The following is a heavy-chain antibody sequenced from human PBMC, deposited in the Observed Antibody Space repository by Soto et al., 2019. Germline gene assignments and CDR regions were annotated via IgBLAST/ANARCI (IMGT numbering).Heavy chain of an antibody. CDR1: GGSISSSSYY. Sequence: SETLSLTCTVSGGSISSSSYYWGWIRQPSGKGLEWIGSIYYSGSTYYNPSLKSRVTISVDTSKNQFSLKLSSVTAADTAVYYCARDKITGLFDYWGQGTLVTVSS. CDR2: IYYSGST. D-gene: IGHD2-8*02. CDR3: ARDKITGLFDY. J-gene: IGHJ4*02. V-gene: IGHV4-39*02.